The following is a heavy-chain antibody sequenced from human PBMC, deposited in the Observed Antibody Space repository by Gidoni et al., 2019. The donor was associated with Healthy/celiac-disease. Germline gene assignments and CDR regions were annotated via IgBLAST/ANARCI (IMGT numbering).Heavy chain of an antibody. D-gene: IGHD1-26*01. Sequence: QVQLLESGGGVVQPGRSLRLSCAASGFTFSSYAMHWFRQAPGKGLEWVAVISYDGSNKYYADSVKGRFTISRDNSKNTLYLQMNSLRAEDTAVYYCAREGGELLGGYFDYWGQGTLVTVSS. V-gene: IGHV3-30-3*01. J-gene: IGHJ4*02. CDR1: GFTFSSYA. CDR2: ISYDGSNK. CDR3: AREGGELLGGYFDY.